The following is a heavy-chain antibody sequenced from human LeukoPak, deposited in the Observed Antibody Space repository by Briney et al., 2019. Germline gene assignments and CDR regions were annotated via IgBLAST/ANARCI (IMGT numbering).Heavy chain of an antibody. CDR3: AKDIGYGDRSSLFDY. V-gene: IGHV3-9*01. CDR1: GFTFDDYA. CDR2: ISWNSGSI. Sequence: GGSLRLSCAASGFTFDDYAMHWVRQAPGKGLEWVSGISWNSGSIGYADSVKGRFTISRDNAKNSLYLQMNSLRAEDTALYYCAKDIGYGDRSSLFDYWGQGTLITVSS. D-gene: IGHD4-17*01. J-gene: IGHJ4*02.